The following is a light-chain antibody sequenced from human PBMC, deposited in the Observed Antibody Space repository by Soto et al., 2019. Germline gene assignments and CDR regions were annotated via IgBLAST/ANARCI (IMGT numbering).Light chain of an antibody. CDR3: ASYTGSSTYL. CDR1: SGDVAFYDF. V-gene: IGLV2-14*03. Sequence: QSVLTQPASMSGSPGQSITISCTGSSGDVAFYDFVSWYQQHPGKVPRLIIYGVTKRPSWVSHRFSGSKSGNTASLTISGLQVEDEAAYSCASYTGSSTYLFGGGTKLTVL. J-gene: IGLJ3*02. CDR2: GVT.